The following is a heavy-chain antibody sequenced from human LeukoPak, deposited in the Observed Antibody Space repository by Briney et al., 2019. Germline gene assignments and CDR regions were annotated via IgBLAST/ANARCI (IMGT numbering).Heavy chain of an antibody. D-gene: IGHD3-10*01. Sequence: SETLSLTCTVSGGSISSSSYYWGWIRQPPGKGPEWIGSINYSGSTYYNPSLKSRVTISVDTSKNQFSLKLSSVTAADTAVYYCARLNYGIGDYWGQGTLVTGSS. CDR2: INYSGST. CDR3: ARLNYGIGDY. CDR1: GGSISSSSYY. J-gene: IGHJ4*02. V-gene: IGHV4-39*01.